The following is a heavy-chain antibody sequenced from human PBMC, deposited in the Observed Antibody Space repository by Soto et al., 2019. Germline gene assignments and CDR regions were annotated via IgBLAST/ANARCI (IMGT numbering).Heavy chain of an antibody. V-gene: IGHV1-46*03. CDR1: GYTFTSYY. Sequence: ASVKVSCKASGYTFTSYYMHWVRQAPGQGLEWMGIINPSGGSTSYAQKFQGRVTMTRDTSTSTVYMELSSLRSEDTAVYYCARTGGCSGGSCYPSGYMDVWGKGTTVTVSS. CDR2: INPSGGST. J-gene: IGHJ6*03. CDR3: ARTGGCSGGSCYPSGYMDV. D-gene: IGHD2-15*01.